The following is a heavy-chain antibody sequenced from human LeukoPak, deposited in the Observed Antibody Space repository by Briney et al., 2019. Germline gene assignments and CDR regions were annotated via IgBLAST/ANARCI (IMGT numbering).Heavy chain of an antibody. Sequence: GGSLRLSCAASGFTFSDYYMSWIRQAPGEGLEWVSYISSSGSTIYYADSVKGRFTISRDYAKNSLYLQMNSLRAEDTAVYYCARDMDRGYSGYDYRYWGQGTLVTVSS. V-gene: IGHV3-11*01. D-gene: IGHD5-12*01. J-gene: IGHJ4*02. CDR1: GFTFSDYY. CDR2: ISSSGSTI. CDR3: ARDMDRGYSGYDYRY.